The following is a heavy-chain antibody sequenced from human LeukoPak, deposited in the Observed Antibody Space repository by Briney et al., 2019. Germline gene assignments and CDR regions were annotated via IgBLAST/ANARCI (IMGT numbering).Heavy chain of an antibody. V-gene: IGHV1-24*01. CDR2: FDPEDGET. CDR1: GYTLTELS. CDR3: ATGLSITMIVVE. Sequence: VASVKVSCKVSGYTLTELSMHWLGQVPGKGLEWMGGFDPEDGETIYAQKFQGRVTMTEDTSTDTAYMELSSLRSEDTAVYYCATGLSITMIVVEWGQGTLVTVSS. D-gene: IGHD3-22*01. J-gene: IGHJ4*02.